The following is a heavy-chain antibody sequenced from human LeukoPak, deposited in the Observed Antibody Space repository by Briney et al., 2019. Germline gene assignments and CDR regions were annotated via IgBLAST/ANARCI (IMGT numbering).Heavy chain of an antibody. J-gene: IGHJ4*02. Sequence: GGSLRLSCAASGFSFSSYGMHWDRQAPGKGLEWVAVISYDGNKEYYVDSVKGRFTISRDNSKNMLYLQMDSLRAEDTAVYHCARERATSTSTWSFDYWGQGTLVTVSS. V-gene: IGHV3-30*03. CDR2: ISYDGNKE. CDR1: GFSFSSYG. D-gene: IGHD2-2*01. CDR3: ARERATSTSTWSFDY.